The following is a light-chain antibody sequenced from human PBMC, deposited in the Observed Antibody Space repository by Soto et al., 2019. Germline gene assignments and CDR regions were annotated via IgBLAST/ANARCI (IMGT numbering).Light chain of an antibody. V-gene: IGKV1-5*03. J-gene: IGKJ4*01. Sequence: DIQMTQSPSTLSASVGDRVTITCRASQSISSWLAWYQQKPGKAPNLLIYKASSLESGVPSRLSGSGSGTEFNLTISSLQPDDFATYYCQQYNSYPLTFGGGTKVEIK. CDR3: QQYNSYPLT. CDR2: KAS. CDR1: QSISSW.